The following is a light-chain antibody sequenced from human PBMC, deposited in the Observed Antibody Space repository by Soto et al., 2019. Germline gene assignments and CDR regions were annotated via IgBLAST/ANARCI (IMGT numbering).Light chain of an antibody. CDR1: QSVSNN. CDR2: AAS. CDR3: HQYNNWPWT. Sequence: EIVLTHSPGTLSLSPCERATLSLSASQSVSNNYLAWYQQKPGQAPRLLIYAASTRAAGVPVRFSGSGSETEFTLTIRSLQSEDFALYYCHQYNNWPWTFGQGTKVDI. J-gene: IGKJ1*01. V-gene: IGKV3-15*01.